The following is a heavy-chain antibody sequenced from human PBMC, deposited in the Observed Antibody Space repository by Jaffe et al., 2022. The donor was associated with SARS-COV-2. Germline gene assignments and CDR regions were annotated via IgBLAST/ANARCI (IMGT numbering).Heavy chain of an antibody. J-gene: IGHJ6*02. CDR1: GFTFSSYG. CDR3: AKPIYETPIFGVDPYYYYGMDV. D-gene: IGHD3-3*01. CDR2: ISYDGSNK. V-gene: IGHV3-30*18. Sequence: QVQLVESGGGVVQPGRSLRLSCAASGFTFSSYGMHWVRQAPGKGLEWVAVISYDGSNKYYADSVKGRFTISRDNSKNTLYLQMNSLRAEDTAVYYCAKPIYETPIFGVDPYYYYGMDVWGQGTTVTVSS.